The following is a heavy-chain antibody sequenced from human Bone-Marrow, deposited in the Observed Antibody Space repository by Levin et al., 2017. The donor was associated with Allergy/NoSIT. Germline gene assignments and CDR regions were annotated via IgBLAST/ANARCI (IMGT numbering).Heavy chain of an antibody. J-gene: IGHJ4*02. V-gene: IGHV3-30*04. D-gene: IGHD2-15*01. CDR1: GSTFSRYV. Sequence: GGSLRLSCAASGSTFSRYVMHWVRQAPGKGLEWVAVIAHDESSESYADFVKDRFTISRDNSKNTLYLHMNSLPAEDTAVDYCAKDPSRYCTGGSCTYQDYWGQGILVTVSA. CDR2: IAHDESSE. CDR3: AKDPSRYCTGGSCTYQDY.